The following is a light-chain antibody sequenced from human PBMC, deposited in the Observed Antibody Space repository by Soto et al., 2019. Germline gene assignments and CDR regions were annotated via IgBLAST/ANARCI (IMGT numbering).Light chain of an antibody. V-gene: IGKV1-5*01. CDR1: QSFRSW. CDR3: QKQNSYPST. Sequence: DIQMTQSPSTLSASVGDRVTITCRAIQSFRSWLAWYQHKPGKAPNLLIYDASNLESVVPSSFSGSGSGTEFTLTIRNLQPHDVATYYCQKQNSYPSTVGQGTKLEIK. J-gene: IGKJ2*02. CDR2: DAS.